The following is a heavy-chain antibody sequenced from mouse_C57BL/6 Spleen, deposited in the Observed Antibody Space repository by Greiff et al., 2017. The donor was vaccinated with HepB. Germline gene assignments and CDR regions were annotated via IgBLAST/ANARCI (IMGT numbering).Heavy chain of an antibody. CDR3: ARSGDYDVEAGFAY. V-gene: IGHV1-55*01. CDR2: IYPGSGST. CDR1: GYTFTSYW. J-gene: IGHJ3*01. Sequence: VQLQQSGAELVKPGASVKMSCKASGYTFTSYWITWVKQRPGQGLEWIGDIYPGSGSTNYNEKFKSKATLTVDTSSSTAYMQLSSLTSEDSAVYYCARSGDYDVEAGFAYWGQGTLVTVSA. D-gene: IGHD2-4*01.